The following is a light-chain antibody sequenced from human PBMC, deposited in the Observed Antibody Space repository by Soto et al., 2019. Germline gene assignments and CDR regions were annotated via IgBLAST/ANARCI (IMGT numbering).Light chain of an antibody. CDR2: AAS. CDR1: QDIRSW. V-gene: IGKV1-12*01. Sequence: DIQLTQSPSSVSASIGDRVTITCWASQDIRSWLAWYQQKAGKAPKLVISAASTLQRGVPSRFSGSGFGTNFTLAITSLQPEDFATYYCQQANSFPITFGQVTRLDIK. J-gene: IGKJ5*01. CDR3: QQANSFPIT.